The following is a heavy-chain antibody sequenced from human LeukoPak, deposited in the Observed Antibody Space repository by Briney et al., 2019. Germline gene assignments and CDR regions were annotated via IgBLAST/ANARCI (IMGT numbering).Heavy chain of an antibody. J-gene: IGHJ5*02. D-gene: IGHD3-22*01. V-gene: IGHV4-34*01. CDR3: ARRGALRYYDSSGYYST. CDR1: GGSFSGYY. Sequence: SETLSLTCAVYGGSFSGYYRSWIRQPPGKGLEWIGEINHSGSTNYNPSLKSRVTISVDTSKNQFSLKLSSVTAADTAVYYCARRGALRYYDSSGYYSTWGQGTLVAVSS. CDR2: INHSGST.